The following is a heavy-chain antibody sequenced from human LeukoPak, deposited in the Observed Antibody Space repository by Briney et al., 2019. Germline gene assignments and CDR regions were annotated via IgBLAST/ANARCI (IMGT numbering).Heavy chain of an antibody. CDR1: GFTFSSYA. Sequence: GGSLRLSCAASGFTFSSYAMSWVRQAPGKGLEGVSAISGSGGSTYYADSVKGRFTISRDNSKNTLYLQMNSLRAEDTAVYYCAKDKGKGQQLVPYDYWGQGTLVTVSS. D-gene: IGHD6-13*01. CDR3: AKDKGKGQQLVPYDY. J-gene: IGHJ4*02. CDR2: ISGSGGST. V-gene: IGHV3-23*01.